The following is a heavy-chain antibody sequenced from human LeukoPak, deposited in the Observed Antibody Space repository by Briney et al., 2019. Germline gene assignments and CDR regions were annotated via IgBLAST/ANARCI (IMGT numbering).Heavy chain of an antibody. CDR3: AKAGDDSSGYYYGDY. V-gene: IGHV3-23*01. CDR2: ISGSGGST. CDR1: GFTFSSYA. J-gene: IGHJ4*02. D-gene: IGHD3-22*01. Sequence: GGSLRLSCAASGFTFSSYAMSWVRQAPGKGLEWVSAISGSGGSTYYADSVKGRFTISRDNSKNTLYLQMNSLRAEDTAVYYCAKAGDDSSGYYYGDYWGQGTLATVSS.